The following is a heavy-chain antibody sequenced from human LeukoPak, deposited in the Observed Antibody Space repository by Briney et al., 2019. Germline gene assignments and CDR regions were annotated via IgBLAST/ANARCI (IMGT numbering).Heavy chain of an antibody. CDR2: ISWNSGSI. D-gene: IGHD3-22*01. CDR3: AKDITYYYDSSGTNY. V-gene: IGHV3-9*01. J-gene: IGHJ4*02. Sequence: PGRSLRLSCAASGFTFDDYAMHWVRQAPGKGLEWVSGISWNSGSIGYADSVKGRFTISRDNAKNSLYLQMNSLRAEDTALYYCAKDITYYYDSSGTNYWGQGTPVTVSS. CDR1: GFTFDDYA.